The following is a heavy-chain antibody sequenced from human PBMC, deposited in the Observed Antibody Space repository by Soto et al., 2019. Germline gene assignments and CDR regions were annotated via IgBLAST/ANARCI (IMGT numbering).Heavy chain of an antibody. V-gene: IGHV1-69*02. J-gene: IGHJ3*02. CDR3: ARARIVATSVNAFDI. CDR2: IIPILGIA. CDR1: GGTKSSNT. Sequence: GASAEASCEAPGGTKSSNTSSWLRQAPEQGLEWMGRIIPILGIANYAQKFQGRVTITADKSTSTAYMELSSLRSEDTAVCYCARARIVATSVNAFDIWGQGTMVTVSS. D-gene: IGHD5-12*01.